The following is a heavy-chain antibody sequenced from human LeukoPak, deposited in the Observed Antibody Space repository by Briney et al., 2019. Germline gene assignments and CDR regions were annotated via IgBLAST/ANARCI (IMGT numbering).Heavy chain of an antibody. V-gene: IGHV3-48*03. Sequence: GGSLRLSCAASGFTFSSYEMNWVRQAPGKGLEWVSYISSSGSTIYYADSVKGRFTISRDNAKNSLYLQMNSLRAEDTAVYYCARKNYGDYSDYWGQGTLVTVSS. D-gene: IGHD4-17*01. CDR1: GFTFSSYE. CDR3: ARKNYGDYSDY. CDR2: ISSSGSTI. J-gene: IGHJ4*02.